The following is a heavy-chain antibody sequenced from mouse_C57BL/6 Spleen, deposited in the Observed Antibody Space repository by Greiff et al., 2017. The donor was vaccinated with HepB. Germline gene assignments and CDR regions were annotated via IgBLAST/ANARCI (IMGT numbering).Heavy chain of an antibody. CDR3: ARSPPLDSSDAMDY. CDR1: GYTFTDYY. J-gene: IGHJ4*01. V-gene: IGHV1-26*01. D-gene: IGHD3-2*02. CDR2: INPNNGGT. Sequence: EVQLQQSGPELVKPGASVKISCKASGYTFTDYYMNWVKQSHGKSLEWIGDINPNNGGTSYNQKFKGKATLTVDKSSSTAYMELRSLTSEDSAVYYCARSPPLDSSDAMDYWGQGTSVTVSS.